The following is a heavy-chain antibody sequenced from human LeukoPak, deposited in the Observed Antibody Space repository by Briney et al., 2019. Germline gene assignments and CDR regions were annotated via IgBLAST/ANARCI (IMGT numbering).Heavy chain of an antibody. J-gene: IGHJ4*02. Sequence: SVKVSCKASGDTFSSYAINWVRQAPGQGPEWMGRIIPILGIANYAQKFQGRVTITADKSTSTVYMELSSLRSEDTAVYYCARGRGAYDSGGDYWGQGTLVTVSS. CDR3: ARGRGAYDSGGDY. V-gene: IGHV1-69*04. CDR1: GDTFSSYA. CDR2: IIPILGIA. D-gene: IGHD5-12*01.